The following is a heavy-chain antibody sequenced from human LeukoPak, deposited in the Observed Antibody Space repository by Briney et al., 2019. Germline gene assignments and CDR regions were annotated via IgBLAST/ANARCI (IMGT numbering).Heavy chain of an antibody. D-gene: IGHD3/OR15-3a*01. CDR3: ARWTYYYYMDV. CDR2: ISSSGSTI. Sequence: GGSLRLACAASGFTFSDYYMSWIRQAPGKGLEWVSYISSSGSTIYYADSVKGRFTISRDNAKNSLYLQMNSLRAEDTALYYCARWTYYYYMDVWGKGTTVTVSS. CDR1: GFTFSDYY. V-gene: IGHV3-11*01. J-gene: IGHJ6*03.